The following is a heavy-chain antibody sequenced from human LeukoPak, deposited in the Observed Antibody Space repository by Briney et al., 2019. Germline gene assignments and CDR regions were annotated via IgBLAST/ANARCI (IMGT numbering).Heavy chain of an antibody. V-gene: IGHV4-39*01. J-gene: IGHJ5*02. D-gene: IGHD2-8*01. CDR2: MYYSGIT. Sequence: SETLSLTCTVSGGSISSSSYYWGWLRQPPGKGLEWIASMYYSGITYYNPSLKSRVTTSVDMSKNQFSLKLTSVTAADTAVYYCARHWKYCNIGDCHDNWFDPWGQGTLVTVSS. CDR3: ARHWKYCNIGDCHDNWFDP. CDR1: GGSISSSSYY.